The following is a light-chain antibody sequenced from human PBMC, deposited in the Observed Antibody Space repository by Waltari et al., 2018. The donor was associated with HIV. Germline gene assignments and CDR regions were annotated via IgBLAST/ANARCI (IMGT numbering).Light chain of an antibody. CDR2: TNI. J-gene: IGLJ3*02. Sequence: QTVLTQPPSASGTPGQRVNISCSGGSPNIGSNHVNCYRQFPGEAPKLLIYTNIQRPSGVPDRFSGSKSGTSASLAISGLQSEDEADFYCAVWDDSLRSVLFGGGTRLTVL. CDR1: SPNIGSNH. CDR3: AVWDDSLRSVL. V-gene: IGLV1-44*01.